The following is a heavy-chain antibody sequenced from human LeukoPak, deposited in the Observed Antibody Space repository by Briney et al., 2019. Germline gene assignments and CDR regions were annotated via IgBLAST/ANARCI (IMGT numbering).Heavy chain of an antibody. J-gene: IGHJ4*02. V-gene: IGHV3-21*01. Sequence: GGYLRLSCAASGFTLEINTMNWVRQAPGKGLEWDSSITSTSHLYYADSVRGRFTVSRDNAKNSLYLQMNSLRAEDTAVYYCAKDSYYVESIGAPRPALNDNWGQGTLVTVSS. CDR1: GFTLEINT. D-gene: IGHD3-22*01. CDR2: ITSTSHL. CDR3: AKDSYYVESIGAPRPALNDN.